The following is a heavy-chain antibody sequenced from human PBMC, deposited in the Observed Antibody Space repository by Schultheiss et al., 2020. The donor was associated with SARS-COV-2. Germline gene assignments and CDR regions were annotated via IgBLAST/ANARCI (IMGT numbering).Heavy chain of an antibody. D-gene: IGHD3-22*01. Sequence: ASVKVSCKASGGTFSSYAISWVRQAPGQGLEWMGWISAYNGNTNYAQKLQGRVTMTTDTSTSTAYMELRSLRSDDTAVYYCARDQDYYDSSGPPHYWGQGTLVTVSS. CDR2: ISAYNGNT. CDR3: ARDQDYYDSSGPPHY. V-gene: IGHV1-18*01. J-gene: IGHJ4*02. CDR1: GGTFSSYA.